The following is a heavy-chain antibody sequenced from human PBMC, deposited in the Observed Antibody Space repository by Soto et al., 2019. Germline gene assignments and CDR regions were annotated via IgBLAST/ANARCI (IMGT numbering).Heavy chain of an antibody. J-gene: IGHJ6*02. CDR2: IYYSGST. CDR3: ARHRRLTTIMDV. Sequence: TSETLSLTCTVSGGSISSSSYYWGWIRQPPGKGLEWIGSIYYSGSTYYNPSLKSRVTISVDTSKNQFSLKLSSVTAADTAVYYCARHRRLTTIMDVWGQGTTVTVSS. D-gene: IGHD4-17*01. V-gene: IGHV4-39*01. CDR1: GGSISSSSYY.